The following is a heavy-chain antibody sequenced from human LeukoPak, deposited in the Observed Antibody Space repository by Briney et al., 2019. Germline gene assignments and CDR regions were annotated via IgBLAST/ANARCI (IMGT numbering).Heavy chain of an antibody. V-gene: IGHV3-30*03. CDR3: ARARLQWEVRYPRFDS. CDR2: IAYDGSYK. D-gene: IGHD1-26*01. CDR1: GVAFSTDA. Sequence: PGRSLRLSCSASGVAFSTDALHWFRQAPGKGLQGVAVIAYDGSYKDYGDPVKRRFTLSRDNSKSTVFLEMSTLTAEDTAVYHCARARLQWEVRYPRFDSWGQGTLVIVSS. J-gene: IGHJ4*02.